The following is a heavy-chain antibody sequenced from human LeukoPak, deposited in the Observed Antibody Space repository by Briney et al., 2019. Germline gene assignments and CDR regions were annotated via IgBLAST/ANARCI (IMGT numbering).Heavy chain of an antibody. J-gene: IGHJ3*02. CDR3: ARVEMASMRAFDI. CDR2: IYYRGST. CDR1: GGSISSDDYY. V-gene: IGHV4-30-4*08. D-gene: IGHD5-24*01. Sequence: SSQTLSLTXTVSGGSISSDDYYWSWIGQPPGKGLEWIGYIYYRGSTYYNPSLKSRVTISVDTSKNQFSLKLSSVTAADTAVYFCARVEMASMRAFDIWGQGTMVTVSS.